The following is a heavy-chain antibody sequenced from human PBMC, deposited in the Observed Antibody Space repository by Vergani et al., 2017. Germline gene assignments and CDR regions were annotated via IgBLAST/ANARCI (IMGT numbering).Heavy chain of an antibody. CDR2: IYYSGST. CDR1: GGSISNHY. V-gene: IGHV4-59*11. J-gene: IGHJ4*02. Sequence: QVQLQESGPGLVKPSETLSLTCTVSGGSISNHYWSWIRQPPGKGLEWIGYIYYSGSTNYNPSLKSRVTISVDTSKNQFSLKLSSVTAADTAVYYCAREEAAAGTLDYWGQGTLVTVSS. CDR3: AREEAAAGTLDY. D-gene: IGHD6-13*01.